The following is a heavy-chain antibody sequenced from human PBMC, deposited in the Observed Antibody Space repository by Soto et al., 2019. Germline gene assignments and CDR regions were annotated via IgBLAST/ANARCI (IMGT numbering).Heavy chain of an antibody. J-gene: IGHJ6*03. Sequence: QVQLVESGGGVVQPGRSLRLSCAASGFTFSSYGMHWVRQAPGKGLEWVAVISYDGSNKYYADSVKGRFTISRDNSKNTLYLQMNSLRAEDTAVYYCAKDLDPSSSFGGYYMDVWGKGTTVTVSS. CDR3: AKDLDPSSSFGGYYMDV. CDR2: ISYDGSNK. CDR1: GFTFSSYG. D-gene: IGHD6-13*01. V-gene: IGHV3-30*18.